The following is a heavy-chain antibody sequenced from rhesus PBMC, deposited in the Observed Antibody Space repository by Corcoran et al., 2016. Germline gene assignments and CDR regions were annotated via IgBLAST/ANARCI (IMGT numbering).Heavy chain of an antibody. CDR3: TRYSYCLDY. V-gene: IGHV3-184*01. Sequence: EVQLVESGVGLVQPGVSRILSCAASGFGFCDNCIYWVRQAPGKGMEWLGVIRSKPYGGTAEYAAAVKGRVTISRDDSKSIAYLQMNSLKIEDTAVYFCTRYSYCLDYWGQGVPVTVSS. J-gene: IGHJ4*01. D-gene: IGHD5-12*01. CDR2: IRSKPYGGTA. CDR1: GFGFCDNC.